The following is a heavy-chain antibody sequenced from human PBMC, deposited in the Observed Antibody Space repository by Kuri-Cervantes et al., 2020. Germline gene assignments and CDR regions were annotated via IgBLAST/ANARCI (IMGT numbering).Heavy chain of an antibody. CDR2: ISWDGGST. J-gene: IGHJ5*02. CDR3: ARVWQKGFDP. CDR1: GFTFDDYA. D-gene: IGHD3-16*01. V-gene: IGHV3-43D*04. Sequence: GGSLRLSCAASGFTFDDYAMHWVRQGPGKGLEWVSLISWDGGSTYYADSVKGRFTISRDNAKNSLYLQMNSLRADDTAVYYCARVWQKGFDPWGQGTLFTVSS.